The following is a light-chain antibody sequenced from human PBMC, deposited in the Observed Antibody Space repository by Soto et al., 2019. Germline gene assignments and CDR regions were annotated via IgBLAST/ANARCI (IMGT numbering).Light chain of an antibody. CDR3: QQYDNSPLT. CDR2: GAS. V-gene: IGKV3-20*01. J-gene: IGKJ1*01. Sequence: EIVLTQSPGTLSLSPGERATLSCRASQSVSSSDLAWYQQKPGQAPRLLIYGASSRATGIPDRFSGSGSGTDFTLTISRLEPEDFAVYYCQQYDNSPLTFGQGTKVEIK. CDR1: QSVSSSD.